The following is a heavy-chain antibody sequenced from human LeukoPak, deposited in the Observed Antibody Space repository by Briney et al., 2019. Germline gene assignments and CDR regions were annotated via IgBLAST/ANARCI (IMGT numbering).Heavy chain of an antibody. V-gene: IGHV1-69*05. CDR3: ARVGLYDSSGYTQGHDAFDI. CDR1: GGTFSSYA. Sequence: SVKVSCKASGGTFSSYAIRWVRQAPGRGLEWMGGIILIFGTANYAQKFQGRVTITTDESTSTAYMELSSLRSEDTAVYYCARVGLYDSSGYTQGHDAFDIWGQGTMVTVSS. J-gene: IGHJ3*02. D-gene: IGHD3-22*01. CDR2: IILIFGTA.